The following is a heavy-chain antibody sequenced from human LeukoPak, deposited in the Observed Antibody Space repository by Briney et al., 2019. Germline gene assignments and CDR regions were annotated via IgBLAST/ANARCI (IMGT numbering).Heavy chain of an antibody. D-gene: IGHD5-18*01. CDR2: IYYSGT. CDR3: ARRDTPMEYDAFDI. J-gene: IGHJ3*02. Sequence: PSETLSLTCTVSGGSISSDGYYWSWIRQHPGKGLEWIGYIYYSGTNYNPSFKSRVTISVDTSKNQFSLRLTSVTAADTAVYYCARRDTPMEYDAFDIWGQGTMVTVSS. CDR1: GGSISSDGYY. V-gene: IGHV4-31*03.